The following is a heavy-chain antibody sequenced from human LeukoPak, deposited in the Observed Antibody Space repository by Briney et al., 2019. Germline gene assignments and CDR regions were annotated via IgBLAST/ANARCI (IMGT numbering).Heavy chain of an antibody. J-gene: IGHJ4*02. CDR3: ASGNATIFGVVDYFDY. V-gene: IGHV1-24*01. CDR2: FDPEDGET. Sequence: ASGKVSCKVSGYTLTELSMHWVRQAPGKGLEWMGGFDPEDGETIYAQKFQGRVTMTRDTSTSTVYMELSSLTSEDTAVYYCASGNATIFGVVDYFDYWGPGTLVTVSS. CDR1: GYTLTELS. D-gene: IGHD3-3*01.